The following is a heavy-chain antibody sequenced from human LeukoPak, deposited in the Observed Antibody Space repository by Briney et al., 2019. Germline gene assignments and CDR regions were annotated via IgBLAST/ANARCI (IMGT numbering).Heavy chain of an antibody. CDR1: GFTFSSYA. V-gene: IGHV3-23*01. CDR3: AKSYYYGSGSYYNGAPFDY. D-gene: IGHD3-10*01. CDR2: ISGSGGST. J-gene: IGHJ4*02. Sequence: GGSLRLSCAASGFTFSSYAMSWVRQAPGKGLEWVSAISGSGGSTYYADSVKGRFTISRDNSKNTLYLQMNSLRAEDMAVYYCAKSYYYGSGSYYNGAPFDYWGQGTLVTVPS.